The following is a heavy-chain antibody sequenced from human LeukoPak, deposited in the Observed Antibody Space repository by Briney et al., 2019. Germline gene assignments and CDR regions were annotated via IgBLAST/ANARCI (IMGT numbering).Heavy chain of an antibody. Sequence: PSETLSLTCTASGGSISSYYWSWIRQPPGKGLEWIGYIYYSGSTNYNPSLKSRVTISVDTSKNQFSLKLSSVTAADTAVYYCAREVVTGPYYYYMDVWGKGTTVTVSS. CDR2: IYYSGST. CDR3: AREVVTGPYYYYMDV. J-gene: IGHJ6*03. V-gene: IGHV4-59*01. CDR1: GGSISSYY. D-gene: IGHD2-21*02.